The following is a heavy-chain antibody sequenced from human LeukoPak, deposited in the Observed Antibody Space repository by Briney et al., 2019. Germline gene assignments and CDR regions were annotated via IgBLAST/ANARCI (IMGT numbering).Heavy chain of an antibody. CDR2: INHSGST. CDR3: ARASTGATTFDY. D-gene: IGHD5-12*01. CDR1: GGSFNDHF. Sequence: PSETLSLTCAVYGGSFNDHFWTWIRQPPGKGLEWIGEINHSGSTNYNPSLKSRVTISVDTSKNQFSLKLSSVTAADTAVYYCARASTGATTFDYWGQGTLVTVSS. J-gene: IGHJ4*02. V-gene: IGHV4-34*01.